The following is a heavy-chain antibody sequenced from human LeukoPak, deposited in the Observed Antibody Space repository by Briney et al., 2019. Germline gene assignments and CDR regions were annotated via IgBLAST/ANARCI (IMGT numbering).Heavy chain of an antibody. Sequence: GGSLRLSCAASGFTFSSYSMNWVRQAPGKGLEWVSYISSSSSTIYYADSVKGRFTISRDNAKNSLYLQMNSLRAEDTAVYYCARDYCSGGSCYSGGFDYWGQGTLVTVSS. V-gene: IGHV3-48*04. J-gene: IGHJ4*02. CDR2: ISSSSSTI. CDR3: ARDYCSGGSCYSGGFDY. D-gene: IGHD2-15*01. CDR1: GFTFSSYS.